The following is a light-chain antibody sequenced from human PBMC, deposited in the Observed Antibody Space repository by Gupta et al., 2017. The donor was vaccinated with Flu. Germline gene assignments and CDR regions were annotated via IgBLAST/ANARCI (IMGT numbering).Light chain of an antibody. CDR2: EVI. CDR1: SSDVGGYNY. J-gene: IGLJ3*02. CDR3: SSYTSSNSLE. V-gene: IGLV2-14*01. Sequence: SITISCTGTSSDVGGYNYVCWYQHHPGKAHKLMIYEVIKRPSGVSNRCSGSKSGNTASLTISGLQAEDEADYYCSSYTSSNSLEFGGGTKLTVL.